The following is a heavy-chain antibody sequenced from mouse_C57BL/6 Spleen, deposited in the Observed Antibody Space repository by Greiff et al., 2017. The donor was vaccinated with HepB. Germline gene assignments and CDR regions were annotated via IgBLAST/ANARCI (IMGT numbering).Heavy chain of an antibody. V-gene: IGHV5-9*01. CDR2: ISGGGGNT. CDR1: GFTFSSYT. D-gene: IGHD1-1*01. J-gene: IGHJ1*03. CDR3: ARRGEDYGSSYGYFDV. Sequence: EVKVVESGGGLVKPGGSLKLSCAASGFTFSSYTMSWVRQTPEKRLEWVATISGGGGNTYYPDSVKGRFTISRDNAKNTLYLQMSSLRSEDTALYYCARRGEDYGSSYGYFDVWGTGTTVTVSS.